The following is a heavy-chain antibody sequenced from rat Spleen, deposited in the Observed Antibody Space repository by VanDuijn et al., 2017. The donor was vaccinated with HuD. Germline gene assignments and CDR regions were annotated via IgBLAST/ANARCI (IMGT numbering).Heavy chain of an antibody. Sequence: EVKLVKSGGGLVQPGRSLKLSCAASGFNFNDYWMGWVRQAPGKGLEWIGEINKDSSIIKYTPSLKDKFTIFRDNAQNTLYLQMSKLGSEDTAIYYCAREDAGINYWGQGVMVTVSS. CDR2: INKDSSII. CDR3: AREDAGINY. CDR1: GFNFNDYW. J-gene: IGHJ2*01. V-gene: IGHV4-2*01. D-gene: IGHD1-5*01.